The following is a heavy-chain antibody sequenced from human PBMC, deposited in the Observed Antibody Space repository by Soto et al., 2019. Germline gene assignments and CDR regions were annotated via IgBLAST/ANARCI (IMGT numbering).Heavy chain of an antibody. V-gene: IGHV4-34*01. J-gene: IGHJ4*02. D-gene: IGHD2-8*02. Sequence: PSETLSLSCAVYGGSFSGYYWTWIRQPPGTGLEWIGEINHSGSTNYNPSLKSRVTISVDTSKNQFSLKLASVTAADTAVYYCARDKITGLFDYWGQGTLVTVSS. CDR2: INHSGST. CDR3: ARDKITGLFDY. CDR1: GGSFSGYY.